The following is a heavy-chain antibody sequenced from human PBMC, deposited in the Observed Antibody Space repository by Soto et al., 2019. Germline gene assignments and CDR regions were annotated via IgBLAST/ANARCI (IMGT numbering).Heavy chain of an antibody. V-gene: IGHV1-3*01. CDR2: INAGNGNT. Sequence: ASVKVSCKASGYTFTSYAMHWVRQAPGQRLEWMGWINAGNGNTKYSQKFQGRVTITRDTSASTAYMELSSLRSEDTAVYYCAREGDSMGYYKGYYYYGMDVWGQGTTVTVSS. J-gene: IGHJ6*01. CDR3: AREGDSMGYYKGYYYYGMDV. D-gene: IGHD3-22*01. CDR1: GYTFTSYA.